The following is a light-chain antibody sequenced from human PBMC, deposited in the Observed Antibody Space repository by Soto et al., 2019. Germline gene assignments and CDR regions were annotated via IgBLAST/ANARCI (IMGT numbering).Light chain of an antibody. V-gene: IGKV1-5*03. CDR3: LQYNGYSYT. CDR2: KAS. CDR1: QSISSW. J-gene: IGKJ2*01. Sequence: DIQMTQSPATLSASVGDKVIITCRASQSISSWLAWYQQKPGKAPRLLIYKASSLRSGVPSRFSGSGSGTEFTLSLSSLQPDDFATYYCLQYNGYSYTFCQGTKLESK.